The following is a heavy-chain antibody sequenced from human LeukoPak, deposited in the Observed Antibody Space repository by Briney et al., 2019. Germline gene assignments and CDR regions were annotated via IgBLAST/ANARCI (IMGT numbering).Heavy chain of an antibody. V-gene: IGHV1-69*05. CDR2: IIPIFGTA. Sequence: ATVKVSCKASGGTFSSYAISWVRQAPGQGLEWMGGIIPIFGTANYAQKFQGRVTMTRDTSTSTVYMELSSLRSEDTAVYYCARAYSSSWPFDYWGQGTLVTVSS. J-gene: IGHJ4*02. CDR1: GGTFSSYA. CDR3: ARAYSSSWPFDY. D-gene: IGHD6-13*01.